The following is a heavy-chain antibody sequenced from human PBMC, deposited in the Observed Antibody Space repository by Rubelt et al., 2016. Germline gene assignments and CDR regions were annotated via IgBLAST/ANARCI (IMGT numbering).Heavy chain of an antibody. V-gene: IGHV1-69*01. CDR3: ARWAHFGEDSSSFELPAYYYGMDV. J-gene: IGHJ6*02. D-gene: IGHD6-6*01. CDR1: GGTFSNYG. Sequence: QVQLVQSGAEVKKPGSSVKVSCKASGGTFSNYGISWVRQAPGQGHEWMGGIIPMFGIANYAQKFQGRVTMTADGSTSTAYMELSSLRSEDTAVYYCARWAHFGEDSSSFELPAYYYGMDVWGQGTTVTVSS. CDR2: IIPMFGIA.